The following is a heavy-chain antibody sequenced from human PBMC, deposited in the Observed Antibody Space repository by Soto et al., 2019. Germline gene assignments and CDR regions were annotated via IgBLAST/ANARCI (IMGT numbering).Heavy chain of an antibody. V-gene: IGHV3-23*01. CDR2: ISGSGGSP. J-gene: IGHJ4*02. CDR3: AGEGDITAAFDY. Sequence: EVQVLESGGVLVQPGGSLRLSCVAPGLIFSNYAMSWVRQAPGKGLEWVSGISGSGGSPHYADSAKGRFTISRDNSKNTLFLQMNTLRAEDTAVYSCAGEGDITAAFDYWGQGTLVTVSS. D-gene: IGHD6-13*01. CDR1: GLIFSNYA.